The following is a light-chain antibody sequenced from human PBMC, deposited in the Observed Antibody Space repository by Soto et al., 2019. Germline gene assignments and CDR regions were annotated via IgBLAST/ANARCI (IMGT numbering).Light chain of an antibody. J-gene: IGKJ4*01. CDR3: PKHNSAPPT. CDR1: QGISNY. V-gene: IGKV1-27*01. Sequence: DIQMTQSPSSLSASIGDRVTITCPVSQGISNYLAWYQQKPGKVPKLLIYAASTLQSGVPSRFSGSGSGTNFTLTISSLQPEDGATYSCPKHNSAPPTFGGGTKVEIK. CDR2: AAS.